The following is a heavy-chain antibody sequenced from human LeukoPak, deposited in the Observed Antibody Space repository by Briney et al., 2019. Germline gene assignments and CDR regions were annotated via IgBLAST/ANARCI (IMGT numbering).Heavy chain of an antibody. D-gene: IGHD6-6*01. Sequence: PGGSLRLSCAAFGFTFRSYWMSWVRQVPGKGLEWVSVISGSGDNTYYADSVKGRFTISRDNSKNMLYLQMNSLRAEDTAVYYCAKWKYSNSGIDDYWGQGTLVTVSS. V-gene: IGHV3-23*01. CDR1: GFTFRSYW. CDR2: ISGSGDNT. CDR3: AKWKYSNSGIDDY. J-gene: IGHJ4*02.